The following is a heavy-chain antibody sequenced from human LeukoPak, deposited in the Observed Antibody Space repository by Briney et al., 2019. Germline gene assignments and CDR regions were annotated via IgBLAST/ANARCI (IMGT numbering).Heavy chain of an antibody. CDR2: INPNSGGI. CDR1: GYTFTGYY. Sequence: GASVKVSCKASGYTFTGYYMHWVRQAPGQGLEWMGWINPNSGGINYAQKFQGRVTMTRDTSISTAYMELSRLRSDDTAVYYCARDSIVVVPAAMVAFDIWGQGTMVTVSS. J-gene: IGHJ3*02. V-gene: IGHV1-2*02. D-gene: IGHD2-2*01. CDR3: ARDSIVVVPAAMVAFDI.